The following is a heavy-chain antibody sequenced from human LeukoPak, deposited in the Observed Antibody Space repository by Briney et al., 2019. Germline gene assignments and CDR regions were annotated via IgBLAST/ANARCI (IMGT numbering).Heavy chain of an antibody. CDR2: IYTSGST. CDR3: AREMRCSSTSCYLFDY. V-gene: IGHV4-4*07. Sequence: SETLSLTCTVSGGSISSYYWSWIRQPAGKGLEWIGRIYTSGSTNYNPSPKSRVTMSVDTSKNKFSLKLSSVTAADTAVYYCAREMRCSSTSCYLFDYWGQGTLVIVSS. CDR1: GGSISSYY. J-gene: IGHJ4*02. D-gene: IGHD2-2*01.